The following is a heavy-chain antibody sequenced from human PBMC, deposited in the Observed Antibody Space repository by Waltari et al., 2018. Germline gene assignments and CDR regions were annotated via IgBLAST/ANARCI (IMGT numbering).Heavy chain of an antibody. V-gene: IGHV3-49*04. CDR3: TRAYSSGYDVTWFDP. CDR2: IRSKAYGGTT. D-gene: IGHD5-12*01. Sequence: EVQLVESGGGLVQPGRSLRLSCTASGFTFGDYAMSWVRQAPGKGLEWVGFIRSKAYGGTTEYAASVKGRFTISRDDSKSIAYLQMNSLKTEDTAVYYCTRAYSSGYDVTWFDPWGQGTLVTISS. CDR1: GFTFGDYA. J-gene: IGHJ5*02.